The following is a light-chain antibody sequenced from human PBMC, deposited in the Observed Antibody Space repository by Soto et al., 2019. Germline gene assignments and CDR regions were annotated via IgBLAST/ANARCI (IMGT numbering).Light chain of an antibody. V-gene: IGKV1-8*01. CDR2: AAS. Sequence: AIRMTQSPSSLSASTGDRVTITCRASQGISSYLAWYQQKPGEAPKLLIYAASTLQSGVPSRFSGSGSGTDFTLTISCLQSEDFATYYCKQYYSYPPTFGQGTKVDIK. J-gene: IGKJ2*01. CDR3: KQYYSYPPT. CDR1: QGISSY.